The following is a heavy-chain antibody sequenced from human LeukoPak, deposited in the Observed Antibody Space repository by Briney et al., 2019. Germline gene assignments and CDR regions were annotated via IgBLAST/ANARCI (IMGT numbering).Heavy chain of an antibody. Sequence: GGSLRLSCAASGFTFSSYGMSWVRQAPGKGLEWVSAISGSGGSTYYADSVKGRFTISRDNAKNSLYLQMNSLRAEDTAVYYCARDPNQGYFDYWGQGTLVTVSS. CDR1: GFTFSSYG. CDR3: ARDPNQGYFDY. V-gene: IGHV3-23*01. CDR2: ISGSGGST. J-gene: IGHJ4*02.